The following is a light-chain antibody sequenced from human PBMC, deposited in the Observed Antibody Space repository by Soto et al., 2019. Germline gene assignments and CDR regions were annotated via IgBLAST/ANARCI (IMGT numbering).Light chain of an antibody. CDR1: QTISTY. V-gene: IGKV1-39*01. CDR3: QQSYTTPVT. CDR2: AAS. J-gene: IGKJ5*01. Sequence: DIQMTQSPSSLSASVGNRVTITCRASQTISTYLNWYQQKPGKAPKLLIYAASTLQSGVPSRFSGSASGTDFTLTIHSLQPEDFATYFGQQSYTTPVTFGQGTRLEIK.